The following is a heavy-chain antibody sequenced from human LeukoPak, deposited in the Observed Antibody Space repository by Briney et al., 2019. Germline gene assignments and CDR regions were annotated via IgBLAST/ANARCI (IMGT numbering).Heavy chain of an antibody. V-gene: IGHV4-4*07. CDR1: GGAISSYY. CDR2: IYTSGST. Sequence: PSETLSLTCTVSGGAISSYYWSWIRQPAGKGLEWIARIYTSGSTNYNPSLKSRVTMSVDTSMNQFSLKLSSVTAADTAEYYCARGKAGTTASYYFYYMDVWGQGTTVTVS. J-gene: IGHJ6*03. CDR3: ARGKAGTTASYYFYYMDV. D-gene: IGHD1-1*01.